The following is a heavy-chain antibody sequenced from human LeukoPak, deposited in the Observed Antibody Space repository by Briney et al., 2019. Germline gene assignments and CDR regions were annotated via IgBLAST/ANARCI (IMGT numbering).Heavy chain of an antibody. CDR2: INPNSGGT. CDR3: ARDLGPSSTRSYYYMDV. CDR1: GYTFTGYY. Sequence: GASVKVSCKASGYTFTGYYMHWVRQAPGQGLEWMGWINPNSGGTNYAQKLQGRVTMTTDTSTSTAYMELRSLRSDDTAAYYCARDLGPSSTRSYYYMDVWGKGTTVTVAS. J-gene: IGHJ6*03. D-gene: IGHD2-2*01. V-gene: IGHV1-2*02.